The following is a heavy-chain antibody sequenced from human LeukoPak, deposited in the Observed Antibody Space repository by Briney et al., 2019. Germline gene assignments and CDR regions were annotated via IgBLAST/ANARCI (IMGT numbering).Heavy chain of an antibody. Sequence: SETLSLTCAISGGSINNYYWSWIRQPPGKGLEWIGYIYYSGTTNYSPSLNSRVNISLDTAKNQFSLRLSSVTAADTAVFYCARQTAKNVDTARFDSWGQGTLVTVSS. CDR3: ARQTAKNVDTARFDS. D-gene: IGHD5-18*01. CDR1: GGSINNYY. J-gene: IGHJ4*02. V-gene: IGHV4-59*08. CDR2: IYYSGTT.